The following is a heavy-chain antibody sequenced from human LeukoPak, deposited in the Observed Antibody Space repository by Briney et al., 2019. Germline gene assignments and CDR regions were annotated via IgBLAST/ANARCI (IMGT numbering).Heavy chain of an antibody. D-gene: IGHD3-10*01. CDR1: GGSFSGYY. CDR2: INHSGST. V-gene: IGHV4-34*01. Sequence: SETLSLTCAVYGGSFSGYYWSWIRQPPGKGLEWIGEINHSGSTNYNPSLKSRVTISVDTSKNQFSLKLSSVTAADTAVYYCARGRRTTGSYTSYFDYWGQGTLVTVSS. CDR3: ARGRRTTGSYTSYFDY. J-gene: IGHJ4*02.